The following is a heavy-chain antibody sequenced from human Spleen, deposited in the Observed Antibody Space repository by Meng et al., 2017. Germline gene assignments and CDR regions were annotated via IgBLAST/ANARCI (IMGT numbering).Heavy chain of an antibody. CDR1: GGSISSYY. CDR3: ASGTLTRKRFDY. J-gene: IGHJ4*02. CDR2: IHHSGSA. D-gene: IGHD3-9*01. Sequence: QVQLQESGPGLVKPSETLSLTCTVSGGSISSYYWSWIRQPPGKGLEWIGYIHHSGSAYYNPSLKSRVSISVDTSKNQFSLNLNSMTAADTAVYYCASGTLTRKRFDYWGQGTLVTVSS. V-gene: IGHV4-59*04.